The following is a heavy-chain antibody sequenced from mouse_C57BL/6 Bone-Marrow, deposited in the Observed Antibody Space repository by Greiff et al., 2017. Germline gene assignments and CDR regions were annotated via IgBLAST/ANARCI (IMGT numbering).Heavy chain of an antibody. CDR1: GFTFSSYG. CDR3: ARPAYYSNSAWFAY. V-gene: IGHV5-6*01. Sequence: EVMLVESGGDLVKPGGSLKLSCAASGFTFSSYGMSWVRQTPDKRLEWVATISSGGSYTYYPDSVKGRFTISRDTAKNTLYLQMSSLKSEDTAMYYCARPAYYSNSAWFAYWGQGTLVTVSA. D-gene: IGHD2-5*01. J-gene: IGHJ3*01. CDR2: ISSGGSYT.